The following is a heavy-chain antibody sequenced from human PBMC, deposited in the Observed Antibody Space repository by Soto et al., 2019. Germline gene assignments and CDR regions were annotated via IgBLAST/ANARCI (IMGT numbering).Heavy chain of an antibody. Sequence: SETLSLTCTVSGGSISSYYWSWIRQPPGKGLEWIGYIYYSGSTNYNPSLKSRVTISVDTSKNQFSLKLSSVTAADTAVYYCAREDDHLVGATGWFDPWGQGTLVTVSS. J-gene: IGHJ5*02. V-gene: IGHV4-59*01. CDR1: GGSISSYY. D-gene: IGHD1-26*01. CDR3: AREDDHLVGATGWFDP. CDR2: IYYSGST.